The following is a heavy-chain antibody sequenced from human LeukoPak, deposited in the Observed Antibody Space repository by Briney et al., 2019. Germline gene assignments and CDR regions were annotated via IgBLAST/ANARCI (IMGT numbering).Heavy chain of an antibody. D-gene: IGHD3-22*01. Sequence: ASVKVSCKASGYTFTSYGISWVRQAPGQGLDWMGWISAYNGNTNYAQKLQGRVTMTTDTSTSTAYMELRSLRSDDTAVYYCARSDPLYYYDSSGYYYAEGTFDPWGQGTLVTVSS. V-gene: IGHV1-18*01. CDR1: GYTFTSYG. J-gene: IGHJ5*02. CDR3: ARSDPLYYYDSSGYYYAEGTFDP. CDR2: ISAYNGNT.